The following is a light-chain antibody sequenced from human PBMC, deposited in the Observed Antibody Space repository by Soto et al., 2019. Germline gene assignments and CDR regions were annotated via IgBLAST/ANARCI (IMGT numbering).Light chain of an antibody. J-gene: IGKJ5*01. Sequence: IQLTKSPSSLSATVGDRVTITCRASQGISSYLAWYQQKPGKAPKLLIYAASTLPSGVPSRFSGSGSGTDFTLTISSLQPEDFATYYSQRPNIYPTFGQGTRLEIK. CDR2: AAS. V-gene: IGKV1-9*01. CDR1: QGISSY. CDR3: QRPNIYPT.